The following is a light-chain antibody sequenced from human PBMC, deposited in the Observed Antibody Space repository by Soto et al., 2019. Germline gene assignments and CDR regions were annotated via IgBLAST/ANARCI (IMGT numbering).Light chain of an antibody. Sequence: QSVLTQPPSVSGAPGQRVTISCTGSSSNTGADYDVHWYQHLPGSAPKLLIYGTTNRPSGVPDRFSGSKSGASASLAITGLQAEDEADYYCQSYDTSLGGYYVFGTGTKLTVL. J-gene: IGLJ1*01. CDR1: SSNTGADYD. CDR3: QSYDTSLGGYYV. CDR2: GTT. V-gene: IGLV1-40*01.